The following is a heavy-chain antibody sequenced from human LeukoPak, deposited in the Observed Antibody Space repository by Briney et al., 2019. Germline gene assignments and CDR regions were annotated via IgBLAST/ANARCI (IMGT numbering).Heavy chain of an antibody. D-gene: IGHD3-3*01. CDR3: ARDGPKITIFGVVIMTGWFDP. CDR1: GYTFTSYG. J-gene: IGHJ5*02. CDR2: ISAYNGNT. V-gene: IGHV1-18*01. Sequence: ASVKVCCKASGYTFTSYGISWVRQAPGQGVEWMGWISAYNGNTNYAQKLQGRVTMTTDTSTSTAYMELRSLRSDDTAVYYCARDGPKITIFGVVIMTGWFDPWGQGTLVTVSS.